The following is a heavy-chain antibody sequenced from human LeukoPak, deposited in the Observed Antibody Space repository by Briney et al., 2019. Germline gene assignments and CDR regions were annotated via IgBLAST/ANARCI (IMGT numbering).Heavy chain of an antibody. Sequence: PGGSLRLSCAASGFTVSSNYMSWVRQAPGKGLEWVSVIYSGGSTYYADSVKGRFTISRHNSKNTLYLQMNSLRAEDTAVYYCARGATMVRGAYYYGMDVWGQGTTVTVSS. J-gene: IGHJ6*02. CDR3: ARGATMVRGAYYYGMDV. D-gene: IGHD3-10*01. CDR1: GFTVSSNY. CDR2: IYSGGST. V-gene: IGHV3-53*04.